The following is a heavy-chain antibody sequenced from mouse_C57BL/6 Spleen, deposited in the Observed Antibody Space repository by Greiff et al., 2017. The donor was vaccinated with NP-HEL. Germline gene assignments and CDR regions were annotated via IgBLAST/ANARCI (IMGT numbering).Heavy chain of an antibody. D-gene: IGHD2-3*01. J-gene: IGHJ4*01. CDR1: GYTFTEYT. CDR3: ARHEDSVDDGYRGYAMDY. V-gene: IGHV1-62-2*01. Sequence: VQLQQSGAELVKPGASVKLSCKASGYTFTEYTIHWVKQRSGQGLEWIGWFYPGSGSIKYNEKFKDKATLTADKSSSTVYMELSRLTSEDSAVYFCARHEDSVDDGYRGYAMDYWGQGTSVTVSS. CDR2: FYPGSGSI.